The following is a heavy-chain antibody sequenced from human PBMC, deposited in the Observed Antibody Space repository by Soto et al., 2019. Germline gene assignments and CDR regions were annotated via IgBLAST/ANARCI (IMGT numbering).Heavy chain of an antibody. CDR3: ARVLGRYWNSFDY. J-gene: IGHJ4*02. D-gene: IGHD1-7*01. CDR2: TYYRSKWYN. CDR1: GDSVSSKSAA. Sequence: SQPLSLPCAMSGDSVSSKSAAWNWLRQSPSRGLEWLGRTYYRSKWYNDYAVSVKSRITINPDTSKNQFSLQLNSVTPEDTAVYYCARVLGRYWNSFDYWGQGTLVTVSS. V-gene: IGHV6-1*01.